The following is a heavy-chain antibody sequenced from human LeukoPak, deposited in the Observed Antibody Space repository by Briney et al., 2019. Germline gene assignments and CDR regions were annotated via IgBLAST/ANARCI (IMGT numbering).Heavy chain of an antibody. Sequence: SETLSLTCTVSGGSISSSSYYWGWIRQPPGKGLEWIGSIYYSGSTYYNPSLKSRVTISVDTSKNQFSLKLSSVPAADTAVYYCARAPGDFERWFDPWGQGTLVTVPS. D-gene: IGHD3-3*01. J-gene: IGHJ5*02. CDR3: ARAPGDFERWFDP. V-gene: IGHV4-39*07. CDR1: GGSISSSSYY. CDR2: IYYSGST.